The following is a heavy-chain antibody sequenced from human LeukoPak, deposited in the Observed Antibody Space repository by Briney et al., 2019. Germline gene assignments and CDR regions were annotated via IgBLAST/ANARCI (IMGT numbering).Heavy chain of an antibody. CDR2: INGCGAST. CDR3: VRAKRSGCEGDF. V-gene: IGHV3-23*01. D-gene: IGHD5-12*01. J-gene: IGHJ4*02. CDR1: GFTFTTFA. Sequence: GESLRLSCAASGFTFTTFAMTWVRQAPGRGLEWVSVINGCGASTYYADSVKGLFTISRDNLKNTLYLQLSSLRAEDTATYYCVRAKRSGCEGDFWGQGTMVTVSS.